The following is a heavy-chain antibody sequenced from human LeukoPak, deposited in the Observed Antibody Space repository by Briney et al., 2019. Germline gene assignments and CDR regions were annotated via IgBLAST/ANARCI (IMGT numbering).Heavy chain of an antibody. CDR1: GFTFSSYR. D-gene: IGHD3-9*01. Sequence: GGSLRLSCAASGFTFSSYRMNWVRQAPGKGLEWVSYISSSSSYIYYADSVKGRFTISRDNAKNSLYLQMNSLRAEDTAVYYCARDTAGVLRYFGWLNDGMDVWGQGTTVTVSS. V-gene: IGHV3-21*01. CDR3: ARDTAGVLRYFGWLNDGMDV. CDR2: ISSSSSYI. J-gene: IGHJ6*02.